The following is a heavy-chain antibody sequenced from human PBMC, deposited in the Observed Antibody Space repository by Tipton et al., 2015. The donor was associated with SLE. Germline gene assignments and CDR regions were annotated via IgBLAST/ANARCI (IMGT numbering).Heavy chain of an antibody. CDR1: GGSFSGYY. D-gene: IGHD6-19*01. V-gene: IGHV4-34*01. J-gene: IGHJ4*02. CDR3: ARHPAVAVTSDY. CDR2: IYYSGST. Sequence: TLSLTCAVYGGSFSGYYWSWIRQPPGKGLEWIGSIYYSGSTYYNPSLKSRVTISVDTSKNQFSLKLSSVTAADTAVYYCARHPAVAVTSDYWGQGTLVTVSS.